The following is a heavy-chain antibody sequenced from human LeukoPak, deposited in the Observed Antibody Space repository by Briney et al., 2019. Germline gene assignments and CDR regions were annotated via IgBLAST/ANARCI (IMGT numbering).Heavy chain of an antibody. D-gene: IGHD1-14*01. J-gene: IGHJ4*02. V-gene: IGHV3-53*01. CDR3: ARDLYHPQQKLRSDY. CDR1: GFTVSNNY. CDR2: IYSGGST. Sequence: GGSLRLSCAASGFTVSNNYMSWVRQAPGKGLEWVSIIYSGGSTYYADSVKGGFTISRDNSKNTLYLQMNSLRAEDTAVYYCARDLYHPQQKLRSDYWGQGTLVTVSS.